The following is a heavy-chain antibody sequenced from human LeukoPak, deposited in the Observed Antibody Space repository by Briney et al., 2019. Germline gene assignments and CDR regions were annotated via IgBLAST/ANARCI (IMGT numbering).Heavy chain of an antibody. CDR2: INPNSGGT. CDR1: GYTFTGYY. J-gene: IGHJ4*02. D-gene: IGHD2-15*01. Sequence: ASVKVSCKASGYTFTGYYMHWVRQAPGQGLEWMGWINPNSGGTNYAQKFQGRVTMTRDTSISTAYMEPSRLRSDDTAVYYCARYCSGGSCYSFGLNYWGQGTLVTVSS. CDR3: ARYCSGGSCYSFGLNY. V-gene: IGHV1-2*02.